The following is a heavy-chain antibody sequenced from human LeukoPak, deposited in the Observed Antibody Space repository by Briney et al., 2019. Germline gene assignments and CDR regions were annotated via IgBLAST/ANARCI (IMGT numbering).Heavy chain of an antibody. Sequence: GRSLRLSRAASGFAFSSYAMHWVRQAPGKGLEWVAVISYDGSNKYYADSVKGRFTISRDNSKNTLYLQMNSLRAEDTAVYYCARDPSSGWLPDDYWGQGTLVTVSS. D-gene: IGHD6-19*01. CDR2: ISYDGSNK. V-gene: IGHV3-30*04. CDR1: GFAFSSYA. J-gene: IGHJ4*02. CDR3: ARDPSSGWLPDDY.